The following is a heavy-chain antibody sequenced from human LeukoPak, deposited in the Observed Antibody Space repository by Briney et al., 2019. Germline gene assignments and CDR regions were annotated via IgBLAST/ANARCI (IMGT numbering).Heavy chain of an antibody. CDR2: IYYSGTT. J-gene: IGHJ4*02. Sequence: PSETLSLTCTVAGGSISTGDYYWSWIRQPPGKGLEWIGCIYYSGTTYYNPSLKGRISFSMQTSKNQFSLNLRSVTAADTAVYYCARDPVYGSGTFWGQGTLVTVSS. D-gene: IGHD3-10*01. CDR3: ARDPVYGSGTF. CDR1: GGSISTGDYY. V-gene: IGHV4-30-4*01.